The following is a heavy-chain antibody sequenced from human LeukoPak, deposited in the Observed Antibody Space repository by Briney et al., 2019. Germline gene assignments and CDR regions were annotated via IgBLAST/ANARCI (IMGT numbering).Heavy chain of an antibody. CDR1: GYRFISHY. Sequence: ASVKVSCKSSGYRFISHYIHWVRQAPGQGPEWLGWMHAGNGNTRYPEKFEGRVTMTRDTSSNTAYMDLTSLRSDDTAVYYCAREGSYCVGGDCYSFDFWGQGTLVTVSS. V-gene: IGHV1-2*02. J-gene: IGHJ4*02. CDR3: AREGSYCVGGDCYSFDF. D-gene: IGHD2-21*02. CDR2: MHAGNGNT.